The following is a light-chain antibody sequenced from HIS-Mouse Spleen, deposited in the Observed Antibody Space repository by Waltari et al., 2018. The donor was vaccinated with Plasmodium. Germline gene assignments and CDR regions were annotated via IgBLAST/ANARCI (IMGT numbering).Light chain of an antibody. CDR3: QQYGSSPPYT. J-gene: IGKJ2*01. Sequence: EIVLTQSPGTLSLSPGERATLPCRASKSVSSSYFACYQQKSGQAPRLLIYGASSRATGIPDRFSGSGSGTDFTLTISRLEPEDFAVYYCQQYGSSPPYTFGQGTKLEIK. V-gene: IGKV3-20*01. CDR1: KSVSSSY. CDR2: GAS.